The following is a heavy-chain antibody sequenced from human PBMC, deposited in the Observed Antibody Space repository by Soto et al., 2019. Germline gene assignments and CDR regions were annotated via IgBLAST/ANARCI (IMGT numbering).Heavy chain of an antibody. CDR2: IYYSGST. Sequence: SETLSLTCTVSGGSISSGDYYWSWIRQPPGKGLEWIGYIYYSGSTYYNPSLKSRVTISVDTSKNQFSLKLSSVTAADTAVYYCARDPSYGDYYYGMDVCGQRTTVTVSS. J-gene: IGHJ6*02. CDR3: ARDPSYGDYYYGMDV. D-gene: IGHD4-17*01. CDR1: GGSISSGDYY. V-gene: IGHV4-30-4*01.